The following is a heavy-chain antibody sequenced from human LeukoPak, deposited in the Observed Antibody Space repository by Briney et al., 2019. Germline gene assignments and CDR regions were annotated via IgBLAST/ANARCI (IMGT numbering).Heavy chain of an antibody. CDR3: ARPIAAGDFDY. CDR1: GGTFSSYA. J-gene: IGHJ4*02. D-gene: IGHD6-13*01. V-gene: IGHV1-69*13. Sequence: SVKVSCKASGGTFSSYAISWVRQAPGQGLEWMGGIIPIFTTPNYAQKFQGRVTITADESTSTAYMELSSLRSEDTAVYYCARPIAAGDFDYWGQGTLVTVSS. CDR2: IIPIFTTP.